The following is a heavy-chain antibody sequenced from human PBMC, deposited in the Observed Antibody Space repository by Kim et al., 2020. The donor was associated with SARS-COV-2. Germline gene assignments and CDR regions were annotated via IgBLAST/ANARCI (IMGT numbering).Heavy chain of an antibody. V-gene: IGHV3-66*01. J-gene: IGHJ6*02. CDR1: GFTVSSNY. Sequence: GGSLRLSCAASGFTVSSNYMSWVRQAPGKGLEWVSVIYSGGSTYYADSVKGRFTISRDNSKNTLYLQMNSLRAEDTAVYYCARDPRRVAATVYYYYGMDVWGQGTTVTVSS. D-gene: IGHD2-15*01. CDR2: IYSGGST. CDR3: ARDPRRVAATVYYYYGMDV.